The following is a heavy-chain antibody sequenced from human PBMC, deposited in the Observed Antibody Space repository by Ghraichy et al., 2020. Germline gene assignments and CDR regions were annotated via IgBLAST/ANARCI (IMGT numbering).Heavy chain of an antibody. CDR2: IIPIFATA. CDR1: GGTFRNYG. V-gene: IGHV1-69*13. D-gene: IGHD6-6*01. J-gene: IGHJ3*02. Sequence: SVKVSCKASGGTFRNYGISWVRQAPGQGLEWVGGIIPIFATADYAQKFQGRVTITADESTSTAYMELSSLRSDDTAVYYCVRVRTLAARRDAFDIWGQGTMVTVSS. CDR3: VRVRTLAARRDAFDI.